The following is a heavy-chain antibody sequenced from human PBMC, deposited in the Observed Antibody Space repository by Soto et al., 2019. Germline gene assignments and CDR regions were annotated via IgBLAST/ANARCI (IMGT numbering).Heavy chain of an antibody. J-gene: IGHJ4*02. V-gene: IGHV4-39*01. CDR1: GGSISSSDYY. CDR3: ARRGSASYWIDY. Sequence: SETLSLTCSVSGGSISSSDYYWGWIRQPPGKGLEWIGSIHYSGTTYYNPSLKSRVTISVDTSKNQFSLKLTSVTAADTAVYYCARRGSASYWIDYWGQGTLVTVSS. CDR2: IHYSGTT. D-gene: IGHD3-10*01.